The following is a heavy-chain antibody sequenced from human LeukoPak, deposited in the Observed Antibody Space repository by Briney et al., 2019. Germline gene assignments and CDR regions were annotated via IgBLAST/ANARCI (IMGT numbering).Heavy chain of an antibody. CDR1: GFTFGDYG. D-gene: IGHD3-10*01. CDR2: IRSKTYGGTT. Sequence: HRGGSLRLSCTDSGFTFGDYGMSWVRQAPGKGLEWVGLIRSKTYGGTTEHAASVKGRFTMSRDDSKSIAYLQMNSLKTEDTAVYYCTRVRGVIVEGFDYWGQGTLVSVSS. CDR3: TRVRGVIVEGFDY. V-gene: IGHV3-49*04. J-gene: IGHJ4*02.